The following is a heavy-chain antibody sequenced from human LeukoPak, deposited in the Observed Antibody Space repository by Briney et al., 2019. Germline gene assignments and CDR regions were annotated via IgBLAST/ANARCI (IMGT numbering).Heavy chain of an antibody. Sequence: GESLKISFKGSGXTFTSYWIGWVRQMPGKGLEWTGIIYPGDSDTRYSPSFQGQVTISADKSISTAYLQWSSLKASDTAMYYCARHQIVGATRSPFDYWGQGTLVTVSS. V-gene: IGHV5-51*01. D-gene: IGHD1-26*01. CDR1: GXTFTSYW. CDR3: ARHQIVGATRSPFDY. CDR2: IYPGDSDT. J-gene: IGHJ4*02.